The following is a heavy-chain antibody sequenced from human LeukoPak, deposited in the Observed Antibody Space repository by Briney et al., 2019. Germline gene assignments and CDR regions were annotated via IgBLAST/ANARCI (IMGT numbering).Heavy chain of an antibody. CDR3: ATVNTIDI. Sequence: GGSLRLSCAASEFSVGSNYMTWVRQAPGKGLEWVSLIYSGGSTYYADSVKGRFTISRDNSKNTLYLQMNSLRAEDTAVYYCATVNTIDIWGQGTMVTVSS. CDR2: IYSGGST. V-gene: IGHV3-66*01. J-gene: IGHJ3*02. CDR1: EFSVGSNY. D-gene: IGHD2-2*01.